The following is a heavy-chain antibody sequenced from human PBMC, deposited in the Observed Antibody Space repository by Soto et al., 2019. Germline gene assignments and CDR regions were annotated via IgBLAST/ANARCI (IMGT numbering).Heavy chain of an antibody. CDR2: IYVTGAV. CDR3: ARLRIATNNYKWFDP. V-gene: IGHV4-31*03. D-gene: IGHD2-21*01. Sequence: KTSETLSPTSSVSSAALTSGNYYWSWIRQVPGKGLEWIGHIYVTGAVDYNPSLRDRITISQDTSERQFSLNLGLVTAADTAVYYCARLRIATNNYKWFDPWGQGTLVTVSS. J-gene: IGHJ5*02. CDR1: SAALTSGNYY.